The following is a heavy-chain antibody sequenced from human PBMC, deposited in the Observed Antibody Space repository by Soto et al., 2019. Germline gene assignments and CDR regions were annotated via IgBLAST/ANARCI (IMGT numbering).Heavy chain of an antibody. Sequence: QVQLQESGPGLVKPSETLSLTCTVSGGSVSSGRYYWGWIRQPPGKGLEWSGCLYHSGSPNDHPTLKRRVTTAVDTAKNQFSLSLTSVTAADTAVNYCARLSAAWFDPWGQGTLVA. CDR1: GGSVSSGRYY. CDR2: LYHSGSP. V-gene: IGHV4-61*01. CDR3: ARLSAAWFDP. J-gene: IGHJ5*02. D-gene: IGHD6-19*01.